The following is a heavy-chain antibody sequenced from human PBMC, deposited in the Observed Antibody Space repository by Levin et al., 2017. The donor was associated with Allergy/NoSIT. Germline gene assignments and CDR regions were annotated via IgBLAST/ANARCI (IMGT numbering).Heavy chain of an antibody. Sequence: GGSLRLSCAASGFTFDDYTMHWVRQAPGKGLEWVSLISWDGGSTYYADSVKGRFAISRDNRKNSLYLQMNSLRTEDTALYYCAKDKYGYSYGHPLDYWGQGTLVTVSS. J-gene: IGHJ4*02. V-gene: IGHV3-43*01. CDR2: ISWDGGST. CDR1: GFTFDDYT. D-gene: IGHD5-18*01. CDR3: AKDKYGYSYGHPLDY.